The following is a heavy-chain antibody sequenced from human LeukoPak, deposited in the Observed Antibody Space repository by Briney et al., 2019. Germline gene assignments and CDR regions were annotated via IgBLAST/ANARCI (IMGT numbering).Heavy chain of an antibody. D-gene: IGHD3-16*01. J-gene: IGHJ6*03. CDR1: GFTFSSYS. CDR2: ISSSSSTI. CDR3: ARALRGTTFFYMDV. V-gene: IGHV3-48*01. Sequence: SGGSLRLSCAASGFTFSSYSMNWVRQAPGKGLEWVSYISSSSSTIYYADSVKGRFTISRDNAKNSLYLQMNSLRAEDTAVYYCARALRGTTFFYMDVWGKGTTVTVSS.